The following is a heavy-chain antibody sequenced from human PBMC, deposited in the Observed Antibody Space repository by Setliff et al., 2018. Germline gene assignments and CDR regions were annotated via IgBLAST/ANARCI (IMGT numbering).Heavy chain of an antibody. V-gene: IGHV5-51*01. CDR3: AREHVSGHSEY. J-gene: IGHJ4*02. D-gene: IGHD1-26*01. Sequence: PGESLKISCQGSGYSFANTWIAWVRQMPGKGLEWMGIIYPGDSDTKYGPSFQGQVTISADKSISTAYLQLSSLKASDTAIYYCAREHVSGHSEYWGQGTLVTVSS. CDR1: GYSFANTW. CDR2: IYPGDSDT.